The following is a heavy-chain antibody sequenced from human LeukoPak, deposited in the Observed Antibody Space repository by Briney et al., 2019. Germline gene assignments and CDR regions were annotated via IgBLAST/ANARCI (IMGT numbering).Heavy chain of an antibody. D-gene: IGHD2-21*02. J-gene: IGHJ4*02. Sequence: SGGSLRLSCAASGFTFSNYVMSWVRQAPGRGLEWVSAISASGSSTYHADSAKGRFTTSRDNSENTLYLQMNSLRAEDTAIYYCAKVCGANCYYPDYWGQGAQVTVSS. CDR1: GFTFSNYV. V-gene: IGHV3-23*01. CDR2: ISASGSST. CDR3: AKVCGANCYYPDY.